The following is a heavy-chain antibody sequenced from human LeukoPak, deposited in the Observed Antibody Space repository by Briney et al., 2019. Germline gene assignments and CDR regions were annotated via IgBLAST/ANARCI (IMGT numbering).Heavy chain of an antibody. CDR1: GFTFSSYW. J-gene: IGHJ4*02. CDR2: ISTGTYI. D-gene: IGHD2-15*01. V-gene: IGHV3-21*05. Sequence: GGSLRLSCAASGFTFSSYWMSWVRQAPGKGLEWISHISTGTYIAYTDSVKGRFTISRDNSKNTLYLQMNRLRAEDTAVYYCAKDSRGCYDYWGQGTLVTVSS. CDR3: AKDSRGCYDY.